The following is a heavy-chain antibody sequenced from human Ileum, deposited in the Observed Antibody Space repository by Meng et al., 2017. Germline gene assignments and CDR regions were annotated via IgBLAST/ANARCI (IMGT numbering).Heavy chain of an antibody. V-gene: IGHV4-34*01. D-gene: IGHD6-13*01. CDR2: ITHSGTT. J-gene: IGHJ2*01. Sequence: VLGWSFSANYWAWIRQPPGKGLEWIGEITHSGTTNYNPSLMGRVSLSVDTSKNQFSLQLSSVTAADTAVYSCASYKGRVYYYFDLWGRGTLVTVSS. CDR3: ASYKGRVYYYFDL. CDR1: GWSFSANY.